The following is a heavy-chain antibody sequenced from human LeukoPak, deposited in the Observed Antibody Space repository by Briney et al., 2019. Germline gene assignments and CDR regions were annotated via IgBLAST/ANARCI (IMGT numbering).Heavy chain of an antibody. Sequence: GGSLRLSCAASGFTFKTYAMNWVRQVPGKGPEWVSSMSGSGSSTDYADSVKGRFTISRDNSKNTLYLQVNSLRAEDTALYYCAKDAQGLVRGGIYFDFWGQGSLVTVSS. CDR2: MSGSGSST. CDR3: AKDAQGLVRGGIYFDF. J-gene: IGHJ4*02. V-gene: IGHV3-23*01. CDR1: GFTFKTYA. D-gene: IGHD6-19*01.